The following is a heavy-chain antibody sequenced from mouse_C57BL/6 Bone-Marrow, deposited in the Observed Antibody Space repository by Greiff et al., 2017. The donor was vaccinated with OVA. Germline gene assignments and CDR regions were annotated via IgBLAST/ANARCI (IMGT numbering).Heavy chain of an antibody. D-gene: IGHD2-1*01. Sequence: EVQLVESGGGLVQPGGSMKLSCVASGFTFSNYWMNWVRQSPEKGLEWVAQIRLKSDNYATHYAESVKGRFTISRDDSKSSVYLQMNNLRAEDTGIYYCTGLLWYYAGAMDYWGQGTSVTVSS. CDR2: IRLKSDNYAT. CDR1: GFTFSNYW. CDR3: TGLLWYYAGAMDY. V-gene: IGHV6-3*01. J-gene: IGHJ4*01.